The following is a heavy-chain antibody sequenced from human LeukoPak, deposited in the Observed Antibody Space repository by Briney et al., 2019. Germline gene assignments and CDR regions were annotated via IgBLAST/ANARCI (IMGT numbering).Heavy chain of an antibody. CDR3: ATERSGNFDY. V-gene: IGHV1-2*04. Sequence: ASVKVSCKSSGYTFTDYFLHWVRQAPGQGLEWMGCINLHTGGAHYAQKFQDWVSLTRDTSIDTAYMELSRLRSDDTAVYYCATERSGNFDYWGQGALVTVSS. CDR1: GYTFTDYF. D-gene: IGHD5-24*01. J-gene: IGHJ4*02. CDR2: INLHTGGA.